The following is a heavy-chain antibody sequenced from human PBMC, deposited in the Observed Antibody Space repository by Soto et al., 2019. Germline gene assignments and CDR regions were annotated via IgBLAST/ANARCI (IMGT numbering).Heavy chain of an antibody. CDR3: ASGYCGGDCYTVDY. Sequence: PAASVKVSCKASGYTFTSYAMHWVRQAPGQRLEWMGWINAGNGNTKYSQKFQGRVTITRDTSASTAYMELSSLRSEDTAVYYCASGYCGGDCYTVDYWGQGTLVTVSS. V-gene: IGHV1-3*01. D-gene: IGHD2-21*02. CDR1: GYTFTSYA. CDR2: INAGNGNT. J-gene: IGHJ4*02.